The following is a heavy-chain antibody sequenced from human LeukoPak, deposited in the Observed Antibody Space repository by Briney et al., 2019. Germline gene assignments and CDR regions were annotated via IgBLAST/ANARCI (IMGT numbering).Heavy chain of an antibody. CDR1: GFTFDDYA. CDR2: ISYNSDTI. J-gene: IGHJ2*01. D-gene: IGHD2-21*02. Sequence: GRSLRLSCAASGFTFDDYAMHWVRQAPGKGLEWVSGISYNSDTIAYADSVKGRFTISRDNTKNSLYLQMNSLRAEDTALYYCAKDYCGGDCYSGWYFDLWGRGTLVTVSS. CDR3: AKDYCGGDCYSGWYFDL. V-gene: IGHV3-9*01.